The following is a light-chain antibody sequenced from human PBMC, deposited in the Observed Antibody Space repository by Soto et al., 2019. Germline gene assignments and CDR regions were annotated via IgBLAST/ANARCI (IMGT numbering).Light chain of an antibody. J-gene: IGLJ1*01. Sequence: SYELTQPPSVSVAPGQTARITCGVNNIGRKSVHWYQQKPGQAPVLVIYDNRDRPSGIPERISGSNSGNTATLTISMVEAGDEADYYCQVWDRSSDRPFVFAAGTKVTVL. CDR3: QVWDRSSDRPFV. CDR2: DNR. V-gene: IGLV3-21*02. CDR1: NIGRKS.